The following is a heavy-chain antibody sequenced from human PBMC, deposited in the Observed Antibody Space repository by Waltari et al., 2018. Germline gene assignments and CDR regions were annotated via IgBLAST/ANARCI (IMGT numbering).Heavy chain of an antibody. D-gene: IGHD5-12*01. V-gene: IGHV4-30-2*01. CDR2: IYHSGST. CDR1: GGSISSGGYS. Sequence: QLQLQESGSGLVKPSQTLSLTCAVSGGSISSGGYSWSWIRQPPGKGLEWIGYIYHSGSTYYNPSLKSRVTISVDRSKNQFSLKRSSVTAADTAVYYCARLSSGYDSDPVYWGQGTLVTVSS. CDR3: ARLSSGYDSDPVY. J-gene: IGHJ4*02.